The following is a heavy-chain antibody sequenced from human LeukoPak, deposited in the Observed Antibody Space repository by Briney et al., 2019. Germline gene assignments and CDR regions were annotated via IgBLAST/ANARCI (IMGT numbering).Heavy chain of an antibody. CDR1: GFTFSSYW. J-gene: IGHJ4*02. CDR3: ARDRPLHYFDY. Sequence: GGSLRLSCAASGFTFSSYWMSWVRQAPGKGLEWVANIKQDGSEKYYVDFVKGRFTISRDNAKNSLYLQMNSLRAEDTAVYYCARDRPLHYFDYWGQGTLVTVSS. CDR2: IKQDGSEK. V-gene: IGHV3-7*01.